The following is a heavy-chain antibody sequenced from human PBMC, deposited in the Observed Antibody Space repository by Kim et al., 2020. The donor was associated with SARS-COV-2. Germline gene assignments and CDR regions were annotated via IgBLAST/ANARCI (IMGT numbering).Heavy chain of an antibody. Sequence: SETLSLTCNVSGGSITSTYYYWGWIRQPPGKGLEWIGSVYYTGSTYYNPSLKSRVAISVDTSKNQFSLKLTSVTAADTAVYYCARPYTSGTYDNWGQG. V-gene: IGHV4-39*01. CDR1: GGSITSTYYY. CDR2: VYYTGST. D-gene: IGHD6-19*01. J-gene: IGHJ4*02. CDR3: ARPYTSGTYDN.